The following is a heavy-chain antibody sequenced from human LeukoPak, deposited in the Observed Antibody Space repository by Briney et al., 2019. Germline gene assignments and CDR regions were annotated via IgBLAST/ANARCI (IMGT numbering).Heavy chain of an antibody. CDR3: ARGLGYSYEGYYYGMDV. CDR2: INPNSGGT. V-gene: IGHV1-2*04. Sequence: ASVKVSCKASGYTFTGYYMHWVRQAPGQELEWMGWINPNSGGTNYAQKFQGWVTMTRDTSISTAYMELSRLRSDDTAVYYCARGLGYSYEGYYYGMDVWGQGTTVTVSS. J-gene: IGHJ6*02. CDR1: GYTFTGYY. D-gene: IGHD5-18*01.